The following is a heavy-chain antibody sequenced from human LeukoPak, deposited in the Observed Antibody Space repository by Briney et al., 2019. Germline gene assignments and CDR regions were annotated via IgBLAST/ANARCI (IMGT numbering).Heavy chain of an antibody. CDR3: ASGRGSYSPDY. J-gene: IGHJ4*02. Sequence: NPGGSLRLSCAASGFTFSDYYMSWIRQAPGKGLEWVSYLSSSGNAYYADSVKGRFTISRDNSKNSLYLQMTSLRVEDTAVYYCASGRGSYSPDYWGQGTLVTVSS. V-gene: IGHV3-69-1*02. D-gene: IGHD1-26*01. CDR1: GFTFSDYY. CDR2: LSSSGNA.